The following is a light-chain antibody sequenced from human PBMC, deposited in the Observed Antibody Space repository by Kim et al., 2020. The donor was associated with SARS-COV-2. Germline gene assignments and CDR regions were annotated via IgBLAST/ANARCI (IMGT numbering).Light chain of an antibody. CDR2: DVG. V-gene: IGLV2-14*03. CDR1: SSDVGGYNH. Sequence: QSVLTQPASVSGSPGQSITISCSGSSSDVGGYNHVSWYQQHQGKAPKLIIYDVGTRPSGVSYRFSGSKSGNTASLTISGLQTEDEADYYCSSYTTSTTRVFGGGTQLTVL. J-gene: IGLJ3*02. CDR3: SSYTTSTTRV.